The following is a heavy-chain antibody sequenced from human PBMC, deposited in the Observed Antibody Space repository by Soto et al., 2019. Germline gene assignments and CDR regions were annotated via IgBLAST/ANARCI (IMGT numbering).Heavy chain of an antibody. V-gene: IGHV4-30-2*01. D-gene: IGHD3-3*01. CDR3: ARASTIFGVVTQIDY. CDR2: IYHSGST. J-gene: IGHJ4*02. Sequence: SQTLSLTCAVSGGSISSGGYSWSWIRQPPGKGLEWIGYIYHSGSTYYNPSLKSRVTISVDRSKNQFSLKLSSVTAADTAVYYCARASTIFGVVTQIDYWGQGTLVTVSS. CDR1: GGSISSGGYS.